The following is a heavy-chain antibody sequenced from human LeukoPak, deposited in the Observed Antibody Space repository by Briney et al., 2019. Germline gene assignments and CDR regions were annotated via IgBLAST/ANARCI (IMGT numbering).Heavy chain of an antibody. J-gene: IGHJ5*02. D-gene: IGHD3-9*01. Sequence: GASVKVSCKASGYTFTDYFMNWVRQAPGQGLEWMGWINPNSGGTNYAQKFQGRVTMTRDTSISTAYMELSRLRSDDTAVYYCARDQTYYDILTGDRYNWFDPWGQGTLATVSS. CDR3: ARDQTYYDILTGDRYNWFDP. CDR1: GYTFTDYF. CDR2: INPNSGGT. V-gene: IGHV1-2*02.